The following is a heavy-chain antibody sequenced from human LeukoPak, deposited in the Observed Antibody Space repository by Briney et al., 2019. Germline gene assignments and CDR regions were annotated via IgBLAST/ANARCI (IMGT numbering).Heavy chain of an antibody. V-gene: IGHV3-23*01. CDR3: ATPPGDYVGRTADY. CDR2: ISGSGGST. J-gene: IGHJ4*02. CDR1: GFTFSSYG. D-gene: IGHD4-17*01. Sequence: PGGSLRLSCAASGFTFSSYGMSWVRQAPGKGLGWVSAISGSGGSTYYADSVKGRFTISRDNSKNTLYLQMNSLRAEDTAVYYCATPPGDYVGRTADYWGQGTLVTVSS.